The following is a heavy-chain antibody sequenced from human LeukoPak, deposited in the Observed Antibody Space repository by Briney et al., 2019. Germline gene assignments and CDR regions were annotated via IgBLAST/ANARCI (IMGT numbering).Heavy chain of an antibody. Sequence: GGSLRLSCAGSGFTFSDNWMSWFRLPPGKGLEWVANINKDGSEKYYVDSVKGRFSISRDNPKNSLYLQMSSLRAEDTAVYYCASGGGWVFDYWGLGTLVTVSS. CDR3: ASGGGWVFDY. V-gene: IGHV3-7*01. CDR1: GFTFSDNW. CDR2: INKDGSEK. J-gene: IGHJ4*02. D-gene: IGHD6-19*01.